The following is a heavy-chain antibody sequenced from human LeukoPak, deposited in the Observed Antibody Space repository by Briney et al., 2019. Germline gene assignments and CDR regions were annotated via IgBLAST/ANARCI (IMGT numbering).Heavy chain of an antibody. Sequence: SVKVSCKASGGTFSSYAISWVRQAPGQGLEWMGRIIPIFGTANYAQKFQGRVTITRNTSISTAYMELSSLRSEDTAVYYCARGKHDQLLWFYWGQGTLVTVSS. D-gene: IGHD2-2*01. CDR1: GGTFSSYA. V-gene: IGHV1-69*05. CDR3: ARGKHDQLLWFY. CDR2: IIPIFGTA. J-gene: IGHJ4*02.